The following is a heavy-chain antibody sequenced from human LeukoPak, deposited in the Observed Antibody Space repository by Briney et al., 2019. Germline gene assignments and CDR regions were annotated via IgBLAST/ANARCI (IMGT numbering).Heavy chain of an antibody. J-gene: IGHJ3*02. V-gene: IGHV1-8*03. D-gene: IGHD6-13*01. CDR2: MNPNSGNT. Sequence: ASVKVSCKASGYTFTSYDMNWVRQATGQGLEWMGWMNPNSGNTGYAQRFQGRVTITRNTSISTAYMELSSLRSEDTAVYYCAKGHSSWSNAFDIWGQGTMVTVSS. CDR3: AKGHSSWSNAFDI. CDR1: GYTFTSYD.